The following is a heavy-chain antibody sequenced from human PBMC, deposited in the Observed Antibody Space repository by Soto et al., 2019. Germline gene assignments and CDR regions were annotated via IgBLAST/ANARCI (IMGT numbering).Heavy chain of an antibody. J-gene: IGHJ4*02. V-gene: IGHV3-21*01. D-gene: IGHD3-16*01. CDR1: GFTFSSYS. CDR3: ASFGRPLN. Sequence: LRLSCAASGFTFSSYSMNWVRQAPGKGLEWVSSISASSTYIYYADSVKGRFTISRDNAKNSLYLQMNSLRAEDTAVYYCASFGRPLNWGRGTLVTVSS. CDR2: ISASSTYI.